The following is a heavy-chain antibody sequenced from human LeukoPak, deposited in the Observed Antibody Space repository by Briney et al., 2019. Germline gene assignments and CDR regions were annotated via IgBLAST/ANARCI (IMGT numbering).Heavy chain of an antibody. Sequence: PSETLSLTCTVSGGSISSYPWSWIRQPPGKGLEWIGFIYYSGSTSYNPSLKSRVTISVDTSKNQFCLRLSSVTAADTAVYYCARVDRSGSDYWGQGTLVTVSS. CDR1: GGSISSYP. D-gene: IGHD3-10*01. CDR3: ARVDRSGSDY. V-gene: IGHV4-59*01. CDR2: IYYSGST. J-gene: IGHJ4*02.